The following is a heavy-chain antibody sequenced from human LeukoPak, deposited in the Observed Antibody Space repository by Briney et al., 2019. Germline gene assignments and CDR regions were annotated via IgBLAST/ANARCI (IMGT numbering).Heavy chain of an antibody. J-gene: IGHJ4*02. V-gene: IGHV1-46*01. CDR2: IKPSGSST. D-gene: IGHD6-19*01. Sequence: ASVKVSFKASGYSFTTYYMHWVRHAPGQGREWMGIIKPSGSSTSYAQKFQDRVTMTRDTSTSTVYMELSSLRSEDTAVYYCARVHDSDWYFDYWGQGTLVTVSS. CDR1: GYSFTTYY. CDR3: ARVHDSDWYFDY.